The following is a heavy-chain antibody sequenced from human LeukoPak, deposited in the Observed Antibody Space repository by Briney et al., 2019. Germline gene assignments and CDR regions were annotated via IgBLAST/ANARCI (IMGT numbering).Heavy chain of an antibody. CDR1: CGSISSRNS. D-gene: IGHD3-16*01. V-gene: IGHV4-4*02. CDR2: IYHSGST. CDR3: ARHYGP. J-gene: IGHJ5*02. Sequence: SGTLSLTCAVSCGSISSRNSWGWVPQPPGKGLEWIREIYHSGSTNYNPTLKSRVTISVDTSKNQFSLKLNSVTAADTAVYYCARHYGPWGQGTLVTVSS.